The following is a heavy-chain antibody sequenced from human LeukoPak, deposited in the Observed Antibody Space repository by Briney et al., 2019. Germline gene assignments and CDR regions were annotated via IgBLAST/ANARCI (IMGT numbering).Heavy chain of an antibody. CDR3: ARAGRVKQLTNFDY. D-gene: IGHD6-13*01. V-gene: IGHV3-21*01. Sequence: GGSLRLSCAASGFTFSSYSMNWVRQAPGKGLEWVSSISSSGSYIYYADSVKGRFTISRDNAKNSLYLQMNSLRAEDTAVYYCARAGRVKQLTNFDYWGQGTLVTVSS. CDR1: GFTFSSYS. CDR2: ISSSGSYI. J-gene: IGHJ4*02.